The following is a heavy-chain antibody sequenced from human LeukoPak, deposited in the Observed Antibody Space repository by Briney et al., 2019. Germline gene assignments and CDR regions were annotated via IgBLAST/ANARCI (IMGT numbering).Heavy chain of an antibody. J-gene: IGHJ4*02. V-gene: IGHV3-30*19. CDR3: AREYYYDSSSYYARVFDY. CDR2: ISYDGTNK. Sequence: GGSLRLSCAASGFTFSSYGMHWVRQAPGKGLEWMAVISYDGTNKYYADSVKGRFTISRDNSKNMLYLQMNSLRAEDTAVYYCAREYYYDSSSYYARVFDYWGQGTLVTVSS. D-gene: IGHD3-22*01. CDR1: GFTFSSYG.